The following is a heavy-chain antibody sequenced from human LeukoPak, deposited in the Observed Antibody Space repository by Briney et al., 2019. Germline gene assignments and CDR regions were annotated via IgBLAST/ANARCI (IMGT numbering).Heavy chain of an antibody. J-gene: IGHJ4*02. CDR1: GFTFSSYW. Sequence: GGSLRLSCAASGFTFSSYWMSWLRQAPGKGLEWVSYINSSGSIIYYADSVKGRFTISRDNAKNSLYLQMNSLRAEDTAVYYCAREGRDCSSTSCYLDYWGQGTLVTVSS. CDR2: INSSGSII. D-gene: IGHD2-2*01. V-gene: IGHV3-48*04. CDR3: AREGRDCSSTSCYLDY.